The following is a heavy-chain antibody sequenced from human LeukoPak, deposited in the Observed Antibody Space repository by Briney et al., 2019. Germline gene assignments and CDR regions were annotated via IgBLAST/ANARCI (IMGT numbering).Heavy chain of an antibody. V-gene: IGHV1-46*01. CDR2: INPTGTRT. D-gene: IGHD3-10*01. Sequence: ASVKVSCKASGYTFINNWMHWARQAPGQGLEWIGLINPTGTRTGYAQKFRGRVTMTRDMSTSTDYMELSSLRSEDTAIYYCARDNSVGDIAWWFDPWGQGTLVTVST. J-gene: IGHJ5*02. CDR3: ARDNSVGDIAWWFDP. CDR1: GYTFINNW.